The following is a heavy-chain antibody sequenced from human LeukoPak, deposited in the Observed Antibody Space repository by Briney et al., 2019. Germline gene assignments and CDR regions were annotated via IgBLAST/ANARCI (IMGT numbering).Heavy chain of an antibody. V-gene: IGHV4-39*01. J-gene: IGHJ4*02. D-gene: IGHD3-22*01. CDR2: IYYSGST. CDR3: AIVVVSGPFDY. CDR1: GGSISSSSYY. Sequence: SETLSLTCTVSGGSISSSSYYWGWTRQPPGKGLEWIGSIYYSGSTYYNPSLKSRVTISVDTSKNQFSLKLSSVTAADTAVYYCAIVVVSGPFDYWGQGTLVTVSS.